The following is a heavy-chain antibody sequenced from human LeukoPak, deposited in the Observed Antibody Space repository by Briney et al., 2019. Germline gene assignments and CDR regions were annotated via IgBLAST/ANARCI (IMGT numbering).Heavy chain of an antibody. Sequence: ASVKVSCKASGYTFTSYGISWVRQAPGQGLEWMGWISAYNGNTNYTQKLQGRVTMTTDTSTSTAYMELRSLRSDDTAVYYCARVHRGDYAKNCDYWGQGTLVTVSS. V-gene: IGHV1-18*01. CDR2: ISAYNGNT. J-gene: IGHJ4*02. CDR3: ARVHRGDYAKNCDY. D-gene: IGHD4-17*01. CDR1: GYTFTSYG.